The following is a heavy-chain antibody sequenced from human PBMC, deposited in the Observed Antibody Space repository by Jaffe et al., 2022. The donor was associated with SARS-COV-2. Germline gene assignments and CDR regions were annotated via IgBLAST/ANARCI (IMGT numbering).Heavy chain of an antibody. D-gene: IGHD1-26*01. CDR3: TRDPYSADQFDT. Sequence: QVQLQQWGAGLLKPSETLSLTCGVSGGPFSGPHYWSWIRQSPGKGLEWIGEINDSGRSKYNPSLASRVSMSVDTAKNQFSLKLTSVTAADTAVYYCTRDPYSADQFDTWGQGTLVTVSA. CDR2: INDSGRS. V-gene: IGHV4-34*02. J-gene: IGHJ4*02. CDR1: GGPFSGPHY.